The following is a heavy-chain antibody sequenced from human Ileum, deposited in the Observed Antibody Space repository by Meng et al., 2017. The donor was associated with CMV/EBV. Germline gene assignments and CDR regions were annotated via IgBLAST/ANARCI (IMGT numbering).Heavy chain of an antibody. CDR2: INSDGTSA. Sequence: CAASGFSFRSSWMHWVRQVPGNGLVWVSRINSDGTSARYADSVQGRFTISRDNAKSTLYLQMNSLRAEDTAVYYCARGYSGTYRADYWGQGTLVTVSS. CDR3: ARGYSGTYRADY. CDR1: GFSFRSSW. D-gene: IGHD1-26*01. J-gene: IGHJ4*02. V-gene: IGHV3-74*01.